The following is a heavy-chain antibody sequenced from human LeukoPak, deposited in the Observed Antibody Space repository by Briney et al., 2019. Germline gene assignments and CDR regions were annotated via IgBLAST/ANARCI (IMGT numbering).Heavy chain of an antibody. J-gene: IGHJ5*02. CDR1: GFPISSGFS. CDR2: ISYSATT. D-gene: IGHD3-16*01. CDR3: ARVGAVPGIDP. V-gene: IGHV4-38-2*01. Sequence: SETLSLTCAVFGFPISSGFSWAWIRQSPGKGLEWIASISYSATTYYKPSLESRLFISADTSNNQFSVRLTSVTAADTAVYYCARVGAVPGIDPWGRGILVTVSS.